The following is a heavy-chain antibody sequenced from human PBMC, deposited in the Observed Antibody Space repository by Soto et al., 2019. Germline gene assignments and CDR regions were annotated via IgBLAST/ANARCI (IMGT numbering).Heavy chain of an antibody. V-gene: IGHV1-69*13. CDR1: GGTFSSYA. CDR2: IIPIFGTA. D-gene: IGHD3-22*01. CDR3: ARDSPPINYYDSSGYDVGAFDI. Sequence: GASVKVSCKASGGTFSSYAISWVRQAPGQGLEWMGGIIPIFGTANYAQKFQGRVTITADESTSTAYMELSSLRSEDTAVYYCARDSPPINYYDSSGYDVGAFDIWGQGTMVTVSS. J-gene: IGHJ3*02.